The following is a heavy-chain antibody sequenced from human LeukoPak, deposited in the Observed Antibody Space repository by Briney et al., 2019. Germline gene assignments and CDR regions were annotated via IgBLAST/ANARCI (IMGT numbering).Heavy chain of an antibody. Sequence: KPSETLSLTCTVSGGSISSYYWSWIRQPPGKGLEWIGYIYYSGSTNYNPSLKSRVTISVDTSKNQFSLKLSSVTAADTAVYYCARVPNCSSTSCYTEAFDIWGQGTMVTVSS. J-gene: IGHJ3*02. V-gene: IGHV4-59*12. D-gene: IGHD2-2*02. CDR2: IYYSGST. CDR3: ARVPNCSSTSCYTEAFDI. CDR1: GGSISSYY.